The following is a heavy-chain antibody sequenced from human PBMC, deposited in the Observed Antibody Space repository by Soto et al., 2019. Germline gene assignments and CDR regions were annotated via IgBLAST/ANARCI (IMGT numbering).Heavy chain of an antibody. CDR2: IDPSDSYT. J-gene: IGHJ6*02. D-gene: IGHD3-16*02. Sequence: GESLKISCKGSGYSFTSYWISWVRQMPGKGLEWMGRIDPSDSYTNYSPSFQGHVTISADKSISTAYLQWSSLKASDTAMYYCARSKYRGNYYYYYGMDVWGQGTTVTVSS. V-gene: IGHV5-10-1*01. CDR1: GYSFTSYW. CDR3: ARSKYRGNYYYYYGMDV.